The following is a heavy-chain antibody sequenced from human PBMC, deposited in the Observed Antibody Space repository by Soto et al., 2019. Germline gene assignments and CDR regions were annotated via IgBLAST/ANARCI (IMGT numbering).Heavy chain of an antibody. Sequence: SETLSLTCAVSGGYISSGGYSWSWIRQPPGKGLEWIGYIYHSGSTYYNPSLKSRVTISVDTSKNQFSLSLSSVTAADTAVYYCARHLPYCGGDCYSLDYWGQGTLVTVSS. CDR3: ARHLPYCGGDCYSLDY. CDR1: GGYISSGGYS. D-gene: IGHD2-21*02. CDR2: IYHSGST. J-gene: IGHJ4*02. V-gene: IGHV4-30-2*01.